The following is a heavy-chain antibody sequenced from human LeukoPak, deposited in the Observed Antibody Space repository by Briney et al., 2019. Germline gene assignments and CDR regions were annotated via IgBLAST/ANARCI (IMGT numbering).Heavy chain of an antibody. D-gene: IGHD3-10*01. V-gene: IGHV3-7*01. J-gene: IGHJ4*02. CDR3: ARIASYDSGSYYRYLDY. CDR1: GFSFSSLW. Sequence: GGSLRLSCAASGFSFSSLWMSWVRQAPGKGLEWVANIKGDGSQTYYVDSVRGRFTISRDNAKNSLYLQMSSLRAEDSAVYYCARIASYDSGSYYRYLDYWGQGTLVTDSS. CDR2: IKGDGSQT.